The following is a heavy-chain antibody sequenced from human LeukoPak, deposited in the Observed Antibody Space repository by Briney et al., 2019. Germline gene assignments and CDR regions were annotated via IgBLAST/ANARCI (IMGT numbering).Heavy chain of an antibody. CDR2: INHSGST. D-gene: IGHD2-15*01. CDR1: GGSFSGYY. CDR3: ARGSARVATRYYYYMDV. V-gene: IGHV4-34*01. J-gene: IGHJ6*03. Sequence: SETLSLTYAVYGGSFSGYYWSWIRQPPGKGLEWTGEINHSGSTNYNPSLKSRVTISVDTSKNQFSLKLSSVTAAGTAVYYCARGSARVATRYYYYMDVWGKGTTVTVSS.